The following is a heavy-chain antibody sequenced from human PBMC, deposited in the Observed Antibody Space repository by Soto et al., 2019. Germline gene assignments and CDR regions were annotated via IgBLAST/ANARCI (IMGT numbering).Heavy chain of an antibody. CDR1: GFTFSSYA. J-gene: IGHJ6*02. D-gene: IGHD6-13*01. CDR3: VNGASYSSSWLGYYYYYGMDV. Sequence: VGSLRLSCSASGFTFSSYAMHWVRQAPGKGLEYVSAISSNGGSTYYADSVKGRFTISRDNSKNTLYLRMSSLRAEDTAVYYCVNGASYSSSWLGYYYYYGMDVWGQGTTVTVSS. V-gene: IGHV3-64D*06. CDR2: ISSNGGST.